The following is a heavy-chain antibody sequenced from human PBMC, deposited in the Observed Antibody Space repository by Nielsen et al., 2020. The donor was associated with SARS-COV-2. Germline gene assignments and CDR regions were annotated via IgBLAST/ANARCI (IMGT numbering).Heavy chain of an antibody. CDR3: AKSRAGVAARRGYYYGVDV. CDR1: GFIFTSYA. CDR2: IYGDGSST. J-gene: IGHJ6*02. V-gene: IGHV3-23*03. Sequence: GGSLRLSCAASGFIFTSYAMSWVRQAPGKGLEWVSVIYGDGSSTYYANSVTGRFTISRDNSKNTLYLQMNSLRAEDTAVYYCAKSRAGVAARRGYYYGVDVWGQGTTVTVSS. D-gene: IGHD6-6*01.